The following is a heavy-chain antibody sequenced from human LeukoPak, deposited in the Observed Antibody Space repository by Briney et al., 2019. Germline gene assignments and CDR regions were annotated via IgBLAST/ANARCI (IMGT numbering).Heavy chain of an antibody. V-gene: IGHV4-59*08. Sequence: SETLSLTCTVSGGSINSYYWGWIRQPPAKGREWMGYIYQSGSTNYNPPPTSRVTPSVDTSTNQFSLKMSSVTAADTGIYYCARLITRVGAKGSFDIWGQGTMVTVSS. CDR1: GGSINSYY. D-gene: IGHD1-20*01. CDR3: ARLITRVGAKGSFDI. J-gene: IGHJ3*02. CDR2: IYQSGST.